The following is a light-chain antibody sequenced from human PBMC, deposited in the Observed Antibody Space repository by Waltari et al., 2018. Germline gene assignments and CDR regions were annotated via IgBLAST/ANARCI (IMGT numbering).Light chain of an antibody. CDR1: QSVTTK. V-gene: IGKV3-11*01. CDR3: QQRDSWPRT. J-gene: IGKJ4*01. Sequence: EIVLTQSPATLSLSPGDRAALPCRASQSVTTKLAWYQQKPGQAPRLLIYDVSNRATGVPARFSGSGSGTDFTLTISSLDPEDFAVYYCQQRDSWPRTFGGGTKVEFK. CDR2: DVS.